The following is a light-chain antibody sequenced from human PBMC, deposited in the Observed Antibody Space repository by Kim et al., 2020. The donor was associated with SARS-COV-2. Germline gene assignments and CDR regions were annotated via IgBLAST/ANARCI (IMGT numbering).Light chain of an antibody. Sequence: LPPGERATRACRARQSVSSGHLAWYQQKPGQAPRLLIYGTSNRATGIPDRFGGSGSGTDFTLTISRLEPEDFAVYYCQQFGFSPYAFGQGTKLEI. CDR2: GTS. V-gene: IGKV3-20*01. CDR1: QSVSSGH. J-gene: IGKJ2*01. CDR3: QQFGFSPYA.